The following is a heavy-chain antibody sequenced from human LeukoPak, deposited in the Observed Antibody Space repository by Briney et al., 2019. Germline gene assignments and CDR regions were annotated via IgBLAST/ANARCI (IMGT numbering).Heavy chain of an antibody. D-gene: IGHD3-22*01. J-gene: IGHJ4*02. V-gene: IGHV3-23*01. CDR2: ISTSGGGT. CDR1: GFTFSTYA. CDR3: AKYYYDGSAYFDS. Sequence: PGGSLRLSCAASGFTFSTYAMSWVRQPPGKGLEWVSSISTSGGGTYYADSVKGRFTISRDNSKNTLHLQMNSLRAEDAAVYFCAKYYYDGSAYFDSWGQGTLVTVSS.